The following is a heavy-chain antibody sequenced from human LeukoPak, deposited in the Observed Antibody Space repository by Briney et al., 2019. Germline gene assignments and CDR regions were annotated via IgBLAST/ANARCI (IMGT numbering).Heavy chain of an antibody. CDR1: GGTFSSYA. CDR3: ARDGDIVVVPAYNWFDP. Sequence: ASVKVSCKASGGTFSSYAISWVRQAPGQGLEWMGRIIPIFGIANYAQKFQGRVTITADKSTSTAYMELSSLRSEDTAVYCCARDGDIVVVPAYNWFDPWGQGTLVTVSS. V-gene: IGHV1-69*04. CDR2: IIPIFGIA. J-gene: IGHJ5*02. D-gene: IGHD2-2*01.